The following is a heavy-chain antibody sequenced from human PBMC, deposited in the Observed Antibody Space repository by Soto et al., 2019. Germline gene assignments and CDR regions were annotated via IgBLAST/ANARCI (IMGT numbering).Heavy chain of an antibody. Sequence: QAQMVQSGAEVKKPGAPVKVYCKASGYTFTDYGLTWVRQAPGQGHEWVGWISNKSGKTKYGQKCQGGVTLSKDSTSRSAYREMRTLKSDDVAIYFCAIGRDWNLDYWGQGTLVMVSS. CDR2: ISNKSGKT. CDR1: GYTFTDYG. CDR3: AIGRDWNLDY. D-gene: IGHD1-1*01. V-gene: IGHV1-18*03. J-gene: IGHJ4*02.